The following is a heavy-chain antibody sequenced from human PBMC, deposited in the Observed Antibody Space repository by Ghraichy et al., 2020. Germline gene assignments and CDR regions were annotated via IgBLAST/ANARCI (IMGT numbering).Heavy chain of an antibody. D-gene: IGHD2-2*01. CDR3: AKGGPLVVPAAMLVDY. CDR2: ISGSGGST. J-gene: IGHJ4*02. CDR1: GFTFSSYA. Sequence: GESLNISCAASGFTFSSYAMSWVRQAPGKGLEWVSAISGSGGSTYYADSVKGRFTISRDNSKNTLYLQMNSLRAEDTAVYYCAKGGPLVVPAAMLVDYWGQGTLVTVSS. V-gene: IGHV3-23*01.